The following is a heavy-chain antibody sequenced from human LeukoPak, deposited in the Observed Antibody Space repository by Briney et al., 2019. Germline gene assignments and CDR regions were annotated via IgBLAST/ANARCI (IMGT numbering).Heavy chain of an antibody. Sequence: PGGSLRLSCAASGFTFSSYAMSWVRQAPGKGLEGVSAISGSGGSTYYADSVKGRFTISRDNSKNTLYLQMNSLRAEDTAVYYCAKDLGYSSSWYLDYWGQGTLVTVSS. V-gene: IGHV3-23*01. CDR1: GFTFSSYA. CDR2: ISGSGGST. J-gene: IGHJ4*02. D-gene: IGHD6-13*01. CDR3: AKDLGYSSSWYLDY.